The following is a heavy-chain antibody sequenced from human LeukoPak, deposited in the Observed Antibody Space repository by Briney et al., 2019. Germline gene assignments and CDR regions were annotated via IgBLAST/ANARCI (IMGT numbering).Heavy chain of an antibody. CDR2: ISWNSGSI. J-gene: IGHJ4*02. Sequence: PGGSLRLSCAASGFTLDDYTMHWVRQAPGKGLEWVSGISWNSGSIGYADSVKGRFTISRDNAKNSLYLQMNSLRAEDTALYYCAKDGRNFFDYWGLGTLVSVSS. CDR1: GFTLDDYT. V-gene: IGHV3-9*01. CDR3: AKDGRNFFDY. D-gene: IGHD1-14*01.